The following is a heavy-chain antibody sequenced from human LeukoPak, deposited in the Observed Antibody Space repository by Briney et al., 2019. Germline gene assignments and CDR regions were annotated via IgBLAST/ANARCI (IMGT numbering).Heavy chain of an antibody. CDR2: IRYDGSNK. Sequence: PGGSLRLSCAASGFTFSSYGMHWVRQAPGKGLEWVAFIRYDGSNKYYADSVKGRFTISRDNSKNTLYLQMNSLRAKDTAVYYCAKDRGRYCSGGSCYTTHYFDYWGQGTLVTVSS. J-gene: IGHJ4*02. V-gene: IGHV3-30*02. CDR1: GFTFSSYG. D-gene: IGHD2-15*01. CDR3: AKDRGRYCSGGSCYTTHYFDY.